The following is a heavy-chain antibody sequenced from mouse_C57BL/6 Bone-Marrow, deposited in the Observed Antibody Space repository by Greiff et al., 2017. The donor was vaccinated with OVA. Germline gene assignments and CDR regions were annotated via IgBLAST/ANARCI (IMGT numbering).Heavy chain of an antibody. CDR1: GFTFSSYA. CDR2: ISSGGDYI. D-gene: IGHD2-5*01. J-gene: IGHJ2*01. Sequence: EVKLVESGEGLVKPGGSLKLSCAASGFTFSSYAMSWVRQTPEKRLEWVAYISSGGDYIYYADTVKGRFTISRDNARNTLYLQMSSLKSEDTAMYYCTSLYSNFYYFDYWGQGTTLTGSS. CDR3: TSLYSNFYYFDY. V-gene: IGHV5-9-1*02.